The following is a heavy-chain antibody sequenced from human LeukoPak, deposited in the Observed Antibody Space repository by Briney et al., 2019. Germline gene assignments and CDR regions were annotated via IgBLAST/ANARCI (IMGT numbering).Heavy chain of an antibody. CDR2: IKSDGSST. J-gene: IGHJ5*02. V-gene: IGHV3-74*01. CDR3: ARSDWFDP. CDR1: GFTFSSSW. Sequence: PGGSLRLSCAASGFTFSSSWMHWVRQAPGKGLVWVSRIKSDGSSTGYADSVKGRFTISRDNAKNTLYLQMNSLRAEDTAVYDCARSDWFDPWGQGTLVTVSS.